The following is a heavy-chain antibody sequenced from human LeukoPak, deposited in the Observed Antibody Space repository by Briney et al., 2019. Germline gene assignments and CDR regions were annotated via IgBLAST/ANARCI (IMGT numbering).Heavy chain of an antibody. Sequence: HPGGSLRLSCTASGFLFSSYAMNWVRQAPGKGLEWVSFISFSGHTIYTADSVKGRFTISRDNSKNTLYLQLNNLRPEDTAVYYCANDHFGSGSWDYWGQGTLVTVSS. CDR3: ANDHFGSGSWDY. CDR2: ISFSGHTI. D-gene: IGHD3-10*01. J-gene: IGHJ4*02. CDR1: GFLFSSYA. V-gene: IGHV3-48*01.